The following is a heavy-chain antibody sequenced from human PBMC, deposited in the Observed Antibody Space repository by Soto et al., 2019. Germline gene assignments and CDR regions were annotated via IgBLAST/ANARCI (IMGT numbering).Heavy chain of an antibody. Sequence: ASVKVSCKASGYTYTSYAMHWVRQAPGQRLEWMGWINAGNGNTKYSQKFQGRVTITRDTSASTAYMELSSLRSEDTAVYYCASPWLAPRRYYGMDVWGQGTTVTVSS. V-gene: IGHV1-3*01. CDR1: GYTYTSYA. CDR3: ASPWLAPRRYYGMDV. D-gene: IGHD6-19*01. CDR2: INAGNGNT. J-gene: IGHJ6*02.